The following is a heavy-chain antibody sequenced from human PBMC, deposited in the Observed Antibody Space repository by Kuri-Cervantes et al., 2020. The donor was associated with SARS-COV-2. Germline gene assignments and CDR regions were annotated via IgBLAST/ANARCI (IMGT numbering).Heavy chain of an antibody. CDR1: GFTFSSYG. CDR2: ISSSGSTI. Sequence: GESLKISCAASGFTFSSYGMHWVRQAPGEGLEWVSYISSSGSTIYYADSVKGRFTISRDNAKNSLYLQTNSLRSEDTAVYYCASSPGDIVVVPADDAFDIWGQGTMVTVSS. D-gene: IGHD2-2*01. V-gene: IGHV3-48*04. J-gene: IGHJ3*02. CDR3: ASSPGDIVVVPADDAFDI.